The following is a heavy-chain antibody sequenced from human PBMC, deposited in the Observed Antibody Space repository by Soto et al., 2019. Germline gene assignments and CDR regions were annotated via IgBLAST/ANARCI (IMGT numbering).Heavy chain of an antibody. Sequence: PGGSLRLSCAASGFTFDDYAMHWVRQAPGKGLEWVSGISWNSGSIGYADSVKGRFTISRDNAKNSLYLQMNSLRAEDTALYYCAKADLMTGGNMDVWGKGTTVTVSS. J-gene: IGHJ6*03. CDR1: GFTFDDYA. V-gene: IGHV3-9*01. CDR3: AKADLMTGGNMDV. CDR2: ISWNSGSI. D-gene: IGHD3-16*01.